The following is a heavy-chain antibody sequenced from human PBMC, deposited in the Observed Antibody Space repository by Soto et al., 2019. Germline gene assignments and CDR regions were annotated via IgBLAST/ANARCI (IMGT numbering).Heavy chain of an antibody. V-gene: IGHV4-38-2*02. Sequence: PSETLSLTCRVSGSSITNSFYWGWIRQSPEKGLEWIGSISHTGRTSYNPSLKSRVPISVDTSKNQFSLTLTSVTAADTAVYYCARDPANLALAVAYFDSWGQGTRVTV. CDR3: ARDPANLALAVAYFDS. CDR1: GSSITNSFY. J-gene: IGHJ4*02. D-gene: IGHD2-15*01. CDR2: ISHTGRT.